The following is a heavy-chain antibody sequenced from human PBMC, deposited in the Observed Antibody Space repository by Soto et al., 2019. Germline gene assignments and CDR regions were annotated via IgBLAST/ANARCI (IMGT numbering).Heavy chain of an antibody. CDR3: ARQGSSGSGFDP. Sequence: SETLSLTCTVSGGSISSGGYYWSWIRQHPGKGLEWIGYIYYSGSTYYNPSLKSRVTISVDTSKNQFSLKLSSVTAADTAVYYCARQGSSGSGFDPWGQGTLVTVSS. CDR2: IYYSGST. V-gene: IGHV4-31*03. J-gene: IGHJ5*02. CDR1: GGSISSGGYY. D-gene: IGHD6-6*01.